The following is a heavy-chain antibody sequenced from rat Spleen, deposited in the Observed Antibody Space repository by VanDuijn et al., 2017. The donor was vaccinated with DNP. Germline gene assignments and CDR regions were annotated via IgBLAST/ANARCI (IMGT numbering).Heavy chain of an antibody. J-gene: IGHJ1*01. CDR3: ATLDWYFDF. Sequence: EVQLVESGGGLVQPGRSLKLSCAASGFTFSDYNMAWVRQAPKKGPEWVATIIYDGSSTYYVDSVKGRFTISRDHAKSTLYLQMDSLRSEDTATYYCATLDWYFDFWGPVTMVTVSS. CDR1: GFTFSDYN. V-gene: IGHV5-7*01. CDR2: IIYDGSST.